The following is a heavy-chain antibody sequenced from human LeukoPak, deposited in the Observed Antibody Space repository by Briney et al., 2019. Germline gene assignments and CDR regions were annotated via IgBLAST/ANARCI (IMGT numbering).Heavy chain of an antibody. Sequence: ASVKVSCKASGYTFTSYYMQCVRPAPGQGRERMAWINPSSGGTNYAQKFHGRGTMTRDTSISTAYMELSSLSTDDTAVYYCAFGWGTAMGDYYYYMDVWGKGTTVTASS. CDR3: AFGWGTAMGDYYYYMDV. V-gene: IGHV1-2*02. D-gene: IGHD5-18*01. J-gene: IGHJ6*03. CDR2: INPSSGGT. CDR1: GYTFTSYY.